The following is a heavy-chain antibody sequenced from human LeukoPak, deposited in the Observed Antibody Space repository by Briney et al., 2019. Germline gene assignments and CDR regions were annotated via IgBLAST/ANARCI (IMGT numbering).Heavy chain of an antibody. D-gene: IGHD3-16*01. CDR2: VKNRGDGRTT. J-gene: IGHJ4*02. V-gene: IGHV3-15*07. CDR1: TFTKAW. Sequence: GGSLRLSCVVSTFTKAWMNWVRQAPGKGLEWVGRVKNRGDGRTTDYAAPVKGRFIISRDDSKKTVYLQMDSLKTEDTALYFCTTEYFGGFEYWGQGTLVTVSS. CDR3: TTEYFGGFEY.